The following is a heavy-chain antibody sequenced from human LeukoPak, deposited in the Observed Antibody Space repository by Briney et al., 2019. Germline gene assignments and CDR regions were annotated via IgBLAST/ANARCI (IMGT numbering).Heavy chain of an antibody. Sequence: SQTLSLTCTVSGGSISSGSYYWSWIRQPAGKGLEWIGRIYTSGSTNYNPSLKSRVTIPVDTSKNQFSLKLSSVTAADTAVYYCARDPNYDSSGYYDYWGQGTLVTVSS. V-gene: IGHV4-61*02. CDR3: ARDPNYDSSGYYDY. D-gene: IGHD3-22*01. J-gene: IGHJ4*02. CDR2: IYTSGST. CDR1: GGSISSGSYY.